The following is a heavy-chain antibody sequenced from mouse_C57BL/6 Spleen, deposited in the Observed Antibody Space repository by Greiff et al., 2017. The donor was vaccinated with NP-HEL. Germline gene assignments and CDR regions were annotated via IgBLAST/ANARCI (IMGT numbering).Heavy chain of an antibody. CDR2: IYPYNGVS. V-gene: IGHV1-31*01. J-gene: IGHJ3*01. Sequence: VQLKESGPELVKPGASVKISCKASGYSFTGYYMHWVKQSHGNILDWIGYIYPYNGVSSYNQKFKGKATLTVDKSSSTAYMELRSLTSEDSAVYYCARSAYDYDVWFAYWGQGTLVTVSA. CDR3: ARSAYDYDVWFAY. D-gene: IGHD2-4*01. CDR1: GYSFTGYY.